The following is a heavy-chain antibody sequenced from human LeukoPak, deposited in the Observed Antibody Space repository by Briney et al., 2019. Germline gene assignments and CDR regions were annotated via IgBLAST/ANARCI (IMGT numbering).Heavy chain of an antibody. V-gene: IGHV4-39*01. Sequence: TASETLSLTCTVSGGSISSSSYYWGWIRQPPGKGLEWIGSIYYSGSTYYNPSLKSRVIISVDTSKNQFSLKLSSVTAADTAVYYCARHVRERWLQSDYYYMDVWGKGTTVTISS. CDR2: IYYSGST. D-gene: IGHD5-24*01. CDR1: GGSISSSSYY. CDR3: ARHVRERWLQSDYYYMDV. J-gene: IGHJ6*03.